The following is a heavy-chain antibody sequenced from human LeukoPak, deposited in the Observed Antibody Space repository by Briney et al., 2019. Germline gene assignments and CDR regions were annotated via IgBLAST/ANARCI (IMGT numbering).Heavy chain of an antibody. CDR1: GFTFSSYA. J-gene: IGHJ3*02. CDR2: ISGSGGST. CDR3: AKDILLWFGELSHDAFDI. Sequence: PGGSLRLSCAASGFTFSSYAMSWVRQAPGKGLEWVSAISGSGGSTYYADSAKGRFTISRDNSKNTLYLQMNSLRAEDTAVYYCAKDILLWFGELSHDAFDIWGQGTMVTVSS. D-gene: IGHD3-10*01. V-gene: IGHV3-23*01.